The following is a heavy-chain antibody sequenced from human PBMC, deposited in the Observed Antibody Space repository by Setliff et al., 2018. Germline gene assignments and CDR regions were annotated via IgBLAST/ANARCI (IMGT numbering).Heavy chain of an antibody. J-gene: IGHJ4*02. V-gene: IGHV3-30*02. Sequence: GGSLRLSCAASGFTFVNYWMHWVRQAPGKGLEWVAFVHYDGVNKHYRDSVKGRFTISRDNSKNTLYLQMNSLRPDDTAVYYCARDSDWAFDYWGQGALVTVSS. CDR3: ARDSDWAFDY. D-gene: IGHD2-21*02. CDR2: VHYDGVNK. CDR1: GFTFVNYW.